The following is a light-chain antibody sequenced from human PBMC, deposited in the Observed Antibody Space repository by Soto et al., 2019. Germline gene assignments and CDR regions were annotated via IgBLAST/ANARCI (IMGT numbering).Light chain of an antibody. CDR3: LLSYSDVNV. CDR2: DTS. Sequence: QAVVTQEPSVTVSPGGTVTLTCGSSTGAVTTGHYPYWFQQKPGQAPRTLIYDTSNKQSWTPARFSGSLLGGKAALTLSGAQPEDEAEYYCLLSYSDVNVFGTGTQLTVL. CDR1: TGAVTTGHY. V-gene: IGLV7-46*01. J-gene: IGLJ1*01.